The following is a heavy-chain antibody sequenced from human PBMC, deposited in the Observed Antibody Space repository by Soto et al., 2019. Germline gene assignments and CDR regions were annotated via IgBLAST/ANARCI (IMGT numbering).Heavy chain of an antibody. Sequence: QVQLVQSGAEVKKPVSSVKVSCKASGGTFSSYAISWVRQAPGQGLEWMGGIIPIFGTANYAQKFQGRVTITADESTSTAYMELSSLRSEDTAVYYCARIYCSGGSCYSDPHYYGMDVWGQGTTVTVSS. V-gene: IGHV1-69*01. D-gene: IGHD2-15*01. CDR1: GGTFSSYA. J-gene: IGHJ6*02. CDR3: ARIYCSGGSCYSDPHYYGMDV. CDR2: IIPIFGTA.